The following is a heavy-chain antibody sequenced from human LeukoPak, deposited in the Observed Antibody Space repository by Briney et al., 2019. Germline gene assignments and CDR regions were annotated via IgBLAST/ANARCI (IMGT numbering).Heavy chain of an antibody. CDR2: IYSGGST. D-gene: IGHD6-19*01. Sequence: GGSLRLSCAASGFTVSSNYMSWVRQAPGEGLEWVSVIYSGGSTYYADSVKGRFTISRDNSKNTLYLQMNSLRAEDTAVYYCAKDSGYSSGWPSWGQGTLVTVSP. CDR1: GFTVSSNY. V-gene: IGHV3-53*01. J-gene: IGHJ5*02. CDR3: AKDSGYSSGWPS.